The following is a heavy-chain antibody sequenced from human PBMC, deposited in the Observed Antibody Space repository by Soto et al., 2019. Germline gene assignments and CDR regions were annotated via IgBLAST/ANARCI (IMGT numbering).Heavy chain of an antibody. Sequence: GGSLRLSCAASGFTFSSYGMHWVRQAPGKGLEWVAVIWYDGSNKYYADSVKGRFTISRDNSKNTLYLQMNSLRAEDTAVYYCAREESAGPTNWFDPWGQGTLVTVSS. J-gene: IGHJ5*02. V-gene: IGHV3-33*01. CDR3: AREESAGPTNWFDP. CDR1: GFTFSSYG. CDR2: IWYDGSNK. D-gene: IGHD6-13*01.